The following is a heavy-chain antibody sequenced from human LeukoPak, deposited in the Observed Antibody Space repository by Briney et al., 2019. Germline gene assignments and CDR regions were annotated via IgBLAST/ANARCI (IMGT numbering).Heavy chain of an antibody. V-gene: IGHV2-5*02. CDR1: GFSLSTSGVG. CDR2: IYWDGDK. CDR3: AHRRRSSGSGNWFDP. Sequence: ESGPTLVKPTQTLTLTCTFSGFSLSTSGVGVGWIRQPPGKALEWLALIYWDGDKRYSPSLESSLTTTKDTSKNQVVLTMTNMDPVDTATYYCAHRRRSSGSGNWFDPWGQGTLVTVSS. J-gene: IGHJ5*02. D-gene: IGHD3-10*01.